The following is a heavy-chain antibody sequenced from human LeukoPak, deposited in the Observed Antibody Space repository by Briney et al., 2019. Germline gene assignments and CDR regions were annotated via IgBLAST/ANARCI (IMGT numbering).Heavy chain of an antibody. CDR2: ISAYNANT. D-gene: IGHD4-23*01. CDR1: GYTFTSYG. J-gene: IGHJ4*02. V-gene: IGHV1-18*01. CDR3: ARLRIGGYSLSPPAY. Sequence: ASMKVSCKASGYTFTSYGISWVRQVPGQGLEWMGWISAYNANTNYAQKLQGRVTMTTDTSTSTAYMELRSLRSDDTAVYYCARLRIGGYSLSPPAYWGQGTLVTVSS.